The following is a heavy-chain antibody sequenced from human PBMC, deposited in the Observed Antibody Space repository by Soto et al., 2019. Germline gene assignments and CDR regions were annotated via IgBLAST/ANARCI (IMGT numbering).Heavy chain of an antibody. CDR2: ISYDGSNK. J-gene: IGHJ4*02. Sequence: GGSLRLSCAASGFTFSSYGMHWVRQAPGKGLEWVAVISYDGSNKYYADSVKGRFTISRDNSKNTLYLQMNSLRAEDTAVYYCARAASVWGSYRLHWGQGTLVTVSS. V-gene: IGHV3-30*03. D-gene: IGHD3-16*02. CDR1: GFTFSSYG. CDR3: ARAASVWGSYRLH.